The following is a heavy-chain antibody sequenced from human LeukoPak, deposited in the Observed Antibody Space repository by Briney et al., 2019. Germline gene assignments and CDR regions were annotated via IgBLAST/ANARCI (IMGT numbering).Heavy chain of an antibody. CDR1: GGSISSGDYY. J-gene: IGHJ6*03. CDR3: ARVEVFVVVPAAIHYYYMDV. Sequence: NPSQTLSLTCTVSGGSISSGDYYWSWIRQPPGKGLEWIVYIYYSGSTYYNPSLKSRFTISVDTSKNQFSLKLSSVTAADTAVYYCARVEVFVVVPAAIHYYYMDVWGKGTTVTVSS. V-gene: IGHV4-30-4*08. D-gene: IGHD2-2*02. CDR2: IYYSGST.